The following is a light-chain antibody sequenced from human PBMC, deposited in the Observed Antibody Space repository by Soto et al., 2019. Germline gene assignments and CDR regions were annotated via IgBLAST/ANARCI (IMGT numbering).Light chain of an antibody. Sequence: EIVLTQSPATLSLSPGERATLSCRASQSVSSYLAWYQQKPGQAPRLLIYDASNRATGIPARFSGSGSGTDFPLTISSLEPEDFAVYYCQQRSNWPPITFGQGTRVEIK. V-gene: IGKV3-11*01. CDR2: DAS. J-gene: IGKJ5*01. CDR1: QSVSSY. CDR3: QQRSNWPPIT.